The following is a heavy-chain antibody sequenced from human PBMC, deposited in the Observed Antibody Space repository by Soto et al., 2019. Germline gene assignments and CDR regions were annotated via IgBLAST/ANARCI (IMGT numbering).Heavy chain of an antibody. CDR2: ISSNGGST. V-gene: IGHV3-64D*08. Sequence: GSLSLYCSAGEFSFCRCSMHCVRQAPGKGLEYVSAISSNGGSTYYADSVKGRFTISRDNSKNTLYLQMSSLRAEDTAVYYCVKDAAYDFWSGYSDHDYWGQGTLVTVSS. D-gene: IGHD3-3*01. J-gene: IGHJ4*02. CDR1: EFSFCRCS. CDR3: VKDAAYDFWSGYSDHDY.